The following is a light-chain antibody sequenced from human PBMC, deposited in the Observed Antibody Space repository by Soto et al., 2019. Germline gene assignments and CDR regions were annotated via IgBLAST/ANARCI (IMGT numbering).Light chain of an antibody. V-gene: IGLV2-11*01. CDR1: SSDVGGYEY. CDR3: VSYAGGTYV. Sequence: QSALTQPRSVSGSPGQSVTISCSGTSSDVGGYEYVSWYQQHPGKAPRLLIYDVNKRPSGVPDRFSGSKSDNTASLTVSGLQAEDEADYYCVSYAGGTYVFGTGTKVT. J-gene: IGLJ1*01. CDR2: DVN.